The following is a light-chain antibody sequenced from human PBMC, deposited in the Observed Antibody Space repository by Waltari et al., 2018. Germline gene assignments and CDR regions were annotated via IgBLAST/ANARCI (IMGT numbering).Light chain of an antibody. CDR1: TGAVTRGHY. J-gene: IGLJ3*02. Sequence: QAVVTQEPSLTVSPGGTVTLTCGSSTGAVTRGHYPSWVQQKPGQVPRTLIYDTSNKHSWTPARFSGSLLGGKAALTLSGAQPEDEAEYYCLLWYSGARWVFGGGTKLSVL. CDR3: LLWYSGARWV. V-gene: IGLV7-46*01. CDR2: DTS.